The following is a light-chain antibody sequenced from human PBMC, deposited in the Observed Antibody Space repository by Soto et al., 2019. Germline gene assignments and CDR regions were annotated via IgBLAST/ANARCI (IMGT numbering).Light chain of an antibody. V-gene: IGKV3-15*01. CDR3: RQYFHWPLP. CDR1: QSVGRS. Sequence: EIVMTQSPATKSMSPGEEATLSCRASQSVGRSLAWYQETSGQAPRLLIYGSSASATGIPARFIGTRSGRDFSVIIICPQSKGLTVYSCRQYFHWPLPFRSGTKVYI. J-gene: IGKJ3*01. CDR2: GSS.